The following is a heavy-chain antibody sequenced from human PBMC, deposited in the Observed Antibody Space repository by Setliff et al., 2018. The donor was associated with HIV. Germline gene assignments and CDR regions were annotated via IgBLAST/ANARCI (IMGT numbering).Heavy chain of an antibody. CDR1: GGSIGRYH. CDR3: AREFSERSPNPDHYYYYMDV. V-gene: IGHV4-59*01. Sequence: PSETLSRTCNVSGGSIGRYHWAWIRQSPGKGLEYIGNIRHSGYTNYNPSLKSRLNMSVDTSNYQISLKLTAVTAADAAVYYCAREFSERSPNPDHYYYYMDVWGKGTTVTVSS. D-gene: IGHD6-19*01. CDR2: IRHSGYT. J-gene: IGHJ6*03.